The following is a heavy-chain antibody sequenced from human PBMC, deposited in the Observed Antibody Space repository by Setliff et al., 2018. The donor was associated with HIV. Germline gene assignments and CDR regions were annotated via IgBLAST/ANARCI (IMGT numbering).Heavy chain of an antibody. J-gene: IGHJ4*02. CDR2: VNRGRRT. D-gene: IGHD3-22*01. CDR1: GGSISTSY. Sequence: SETLSLTCTVSGGSISTSYWSWIRQPPGMGLEWIGEVNRGRRTNYNSSLKSRVTISIDTSRNQFSLTVSSVTAADTAVYYCAREIPYSYGGRGHPLWGQGTLVTVSS. CDR3: AREIPYSYGGRGHPL. V-gene: IGHV4-34*01.